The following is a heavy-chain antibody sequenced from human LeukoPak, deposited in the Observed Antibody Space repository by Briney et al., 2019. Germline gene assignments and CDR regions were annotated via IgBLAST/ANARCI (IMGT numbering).Heavy chain of an antibody. V-gene: IGHV4-39*01. J-gene: IGHJ6*02. CDR1: GGSISSSSYY. CDR2: IYYSGST. CDR3: ARSPHYYYYGMDV. Sequence: VKPSETLSLTCTVSGGSISSSSYYWGWIRQPPGKGLEWNGSIYYSGSTYYNPSLESRVTISVDTSKNQFSLKLSSVTAADTAVYYCARSPHYYYYGMDVWGQGTTVTVSS.